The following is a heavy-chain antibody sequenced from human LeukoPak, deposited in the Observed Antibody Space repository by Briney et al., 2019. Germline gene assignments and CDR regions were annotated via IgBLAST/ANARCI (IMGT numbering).Heavy chain of an antibody. CDR3: AKVEDYDILTGYRRTIDY. J-gene: IGHJ4*02. V-gene: IGHV3-23*01. CDR2: ISGSGGST. D-gene: IGHD3-9*01. Sequence: GGSLRLSCAASGFTFSSYAMSWVRQAPGKGLEWVSAISGSGGSTYYADSVKGRFTISRDNSKNTLYLQMNSLRAEDTAVYYCAKVEDYDILTGYRRTIDYWGQGTLVTVSS. CDR1: GFTFSSYA.